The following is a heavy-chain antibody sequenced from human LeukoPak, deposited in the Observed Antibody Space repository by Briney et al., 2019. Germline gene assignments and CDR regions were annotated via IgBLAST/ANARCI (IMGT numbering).Heavy chain of an antibody. CDR1: GFTVSSNY. Sequence: PGGSLRLSCAASGFTVSSNYMSWVRQAPGKGLEWVSVIYSGGSTYYADSVKGRFTISRDNSKNTLYLQMNSLRAEDTAVYYCARGRGYCGGGSCYFEYYFDYWGQGTLVTVSS. CDR3: ARGRGYCGGGSCYFEYYFDY. D-gene: IGHD2-15*01. CDR2: IYSGGST. J-gene: IGHJ4*02. V-gene: IGHV3-66*01.